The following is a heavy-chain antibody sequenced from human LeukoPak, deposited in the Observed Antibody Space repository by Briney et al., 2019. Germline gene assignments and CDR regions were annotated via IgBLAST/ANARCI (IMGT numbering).Heavy chain of an antibody. V-gene: IGHV3-23*01. D-gene: IGHD3-3*01. CDR2: ISGSGDNT. Sequence: GGSLRLSCAASGFIFSSYAMTWVRQAPGKGLEWVSGISGSGDNTYYADSVKGRFTISRDNSKNTLYLQMNSLGAEDTAVYYCAKLFGPLRLRENHYFDYWGQGTLVTVSS. J-gene: IGHJ4*02. CDR3: AKLFGPLRLRENHYFDY. CDR1: GFIFSSYA.